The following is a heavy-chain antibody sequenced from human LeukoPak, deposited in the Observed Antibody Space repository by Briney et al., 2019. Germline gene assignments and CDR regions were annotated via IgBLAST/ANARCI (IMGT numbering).Heavy chain of an antibody. D-gene: IGHD6-13*01. CDR1: GGTFSSYA. V-gene: IGHV1-69*06. CDR2: IIPIFGTA. J-gene: IGHJ4*02. CDR3: ATAGYSSSEPAGY. Sequence: SVKVSCKASGGTFSSYAISWVRQAPGQGLEWMGGIIPIFGTANYAQKFQGRVTITADKSTSTAYMELSSLRSEDTAVYYCATAGYSSSEPAGYWGQGTLVTVSS.